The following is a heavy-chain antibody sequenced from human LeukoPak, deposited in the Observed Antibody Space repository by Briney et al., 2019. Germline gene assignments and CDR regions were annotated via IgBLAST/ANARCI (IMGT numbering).Heavy chain of an antibody. J-gene: IGHJ4*02. CDR2: ISNSGTTI. CDR1: GFTLSDYY. Sequence: NPGGSLRLSCAASGFTLSDYYMSWIRQAPGKGLEWVSYISNSGTTIYYADSVKGRFTISRDNAKNSPYLQMNSLRAEDTAVYYCARDPGVTAMRWTPFDYWGQGTLVTVSS. V-gene: IGHV3-11*04. D-gene: IGHD2-21*02. CDR3: ARDPGVTAMRWTPFDY.